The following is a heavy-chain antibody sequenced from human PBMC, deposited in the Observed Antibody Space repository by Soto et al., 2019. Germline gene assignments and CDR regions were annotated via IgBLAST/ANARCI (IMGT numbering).Heavy chain of an antibody. CDR2: IKSKTDGGTT. CDR3: TTTNPYYYDSSGSDWFDP. V-gene: IGHV3-15*01. CDR1: GFTFSNAS. D-gene: IGHD3-22*01. J-gene: IGHJ5*02. Sequence: GGSLSLSCAASGFTFSNASMSWVRQAPGKGLEWVGRIKSKTDGGTTDYAAPVKGRFTISRDDSKNTLYLQMNSLKTEDTAVYYCTTTNPYYYDSSGSDWFDPWGQGTLVTVSS.